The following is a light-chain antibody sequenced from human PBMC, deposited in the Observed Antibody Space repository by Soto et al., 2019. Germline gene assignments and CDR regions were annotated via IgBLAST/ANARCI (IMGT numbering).Light chain of an antibody. CDR1: SSDVGGYKY. Sequence: QSVLTQPRSVSWSPGQSVTISCTGTSSDVGGYKYVSWYQQHPGKAPKLMIYDVSERPSGVPDRFSGSKSGNTASLTISGLHAEDEADYYCCSYAGSPYVFGTGTKVTVL. J-gene: IGLJ1*01. CDR3: CSYAGSPYV. V-gene: IGLV2-11*01. CDR2: DVS.